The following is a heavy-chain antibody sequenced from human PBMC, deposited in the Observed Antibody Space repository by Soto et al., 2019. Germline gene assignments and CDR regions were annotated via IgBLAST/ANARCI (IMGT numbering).Heavy chain of an antibody. Sequence: QVQLVQSGAEVKKPGSSVKVSCKASGGTFSSYAISWVRQAPGQGLEWMGGIIPIFGTANYAQKFQGRVTITADESTSPAYVGVSSRRSEDTAVYYCASSIVVVVAATGDQIYGTDVWGQGTTVTVSS. CDR1: GGTFSSYA. J-gene: IGHJ6*02. CDR2: IIPIFGTA. D-gene: IGHD2-15*01. V-gene: IGHV1-69*12. CDR3: ASSIVVVVAATGDQIYGTDV.